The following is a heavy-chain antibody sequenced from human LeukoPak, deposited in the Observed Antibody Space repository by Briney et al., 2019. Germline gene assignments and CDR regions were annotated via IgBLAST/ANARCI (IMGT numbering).Heavy chain of an antibody. V-gene: IGHV4-4*07. J-gene: IGHJ4*02. CDR1: GVSISSYY. CDR3: ARDNYYYGSGSYYFDY. CDR2: IYTSGST. Sequence: NPSETLSLTCTVSGVSISSYYWSWLRQPAGKGLEWIGRIYTSGSTNYNPSLKSRVTMSVDTSMNQFSLKLSSVTAADTAVYYCARDNYYYGSGSYYFDYWGQGTLVTVSS. D-gene: IGHD3-10*01.